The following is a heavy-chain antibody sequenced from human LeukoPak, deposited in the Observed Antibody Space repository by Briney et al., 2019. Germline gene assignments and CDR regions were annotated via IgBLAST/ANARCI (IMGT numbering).Heavy chain of an antibody. V-gene: IGHV4-38-2*02. J-gene: IGHJ5*02. Sequence: MTSETLSLTCTVSGYSISSGYYWGWIRQPPGKGLEWIGSIYHSGSTYYNPSLKSRVTISVDTSKNQFSLKLSSVTAADTAVYYCARHVGHSYYYGSGSSRRPWWFDPWGQGTLVTVSS. CDR1: GYSISSGYY. D-gene: IGHD3-10*01. CDR3: ARHVGHSYYYGSGSSRRPWWFDP. CDR2: IYHSGST.